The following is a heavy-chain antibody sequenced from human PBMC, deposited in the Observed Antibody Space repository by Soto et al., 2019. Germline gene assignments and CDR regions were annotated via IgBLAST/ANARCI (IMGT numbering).Heavy chain of an antibody. CDR2: FDPEDGET. J-gene: IGHJ3*02. Sequence: ASVKVSCKVSGYTLTELSMHWVRQAPGKGLEWMGGFDPEDGETIYAQKFQGRVTMTEDTSTDTAYMELSSLRSEDTAVYYCATALGRGWSARVYVFDIWGKGTMFPVSS. D-gene: IGHD6-19*01. V-gene: IGHV1-24*01. CDR1: GYTLTELS. CDR3: ATALGRGWSARVYVFDI.